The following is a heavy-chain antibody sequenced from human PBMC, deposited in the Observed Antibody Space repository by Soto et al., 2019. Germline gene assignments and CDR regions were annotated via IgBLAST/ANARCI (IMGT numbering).Heavy chain of an antibody. D-gene: IGHD3-10*01. CDR1: GGSFSGYY. CDR3: ARGHVLWFGARVRWFDP. Sequence: SETLSLTCAVYGGSFSGYYWSWIRQPPGKGLEWIGEINHSGSTNYNPSLKSRVTISVDTSKNQFSLKLSSVTAADTAVYYCARGHVLWFGARVRWFDPWGQGTLVTVSS. CDR2: INHSGST. V-gene: IGHV4-34*01. J-gene: IGHJ5*02.